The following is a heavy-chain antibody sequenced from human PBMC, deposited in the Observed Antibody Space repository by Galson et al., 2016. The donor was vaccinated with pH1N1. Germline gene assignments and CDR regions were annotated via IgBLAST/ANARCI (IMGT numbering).Heavy chain of an antibody. V-gene: IGHV3-48*01. CDR2: ITSGSGGI. J-gene: IGHJ2*01. CDR3: TRCANGPLDFWVFDL. Sequence: SLRLSCAASGFSFSSYTMNWVRQAPGKALEWLSHITSGSGGINYEDSVKGRFTISRDNAKNSLFLEIDSLRAEDTAVYYCTRCANGPLDFWVFDLWGRGTLVSVSP. D-gene: IGHD3-3*01. CDR1: GFSFSSYT.